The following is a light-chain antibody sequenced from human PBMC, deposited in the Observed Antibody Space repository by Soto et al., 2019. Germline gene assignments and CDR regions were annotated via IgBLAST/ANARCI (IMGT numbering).Light chain of an antibody. CDR3: QQFGSAWT. CDR2: EAS. CDR1: QSVSSY. J-gene: IGKJ1*01. Sequence: EIVLTQSPATLSLSPGERATLSCRASQSVSSYLAWYQQKPGQAPRLLMYEASNRATGIPARFSGGGSGTDFTLTISRLEPEDFAVYYCQQFGSAWTFGQGTKVDI. V-gene: IGKV3-11*01.